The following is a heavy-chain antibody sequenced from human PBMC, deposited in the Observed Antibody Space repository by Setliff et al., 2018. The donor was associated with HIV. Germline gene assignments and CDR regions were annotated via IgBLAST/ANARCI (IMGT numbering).Heavy chain of an antibody. CDR2: IKQDGSEK. D-gene: IGHD3-22*01. J-gene: IGHJ6*02. CDR3: ARENSITTIVVATTYYGMGV. Sequence: PGGSLRLSCAASGFTFSSYWMSWVRQAPGKGLEWVANIKQDGSEKYYVDSVKGRFTISRDNAKNSLYLQMNSLRAEDTAVYYCARENSITTIVVATTYYGMGVWGQGTTVTVSS. CDR1: GFTFSSYW. V-gene: IGHV3-7*01.